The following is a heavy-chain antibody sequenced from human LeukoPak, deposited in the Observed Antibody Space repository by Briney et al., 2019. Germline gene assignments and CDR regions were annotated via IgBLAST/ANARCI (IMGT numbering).Heavy chain of an antibody. CDR3: ARDLWRCSSSSCGWIY. V-gene: IGHV1-69*04. J-gene: IGHJ4*02. CDR1: GGTFTSYT. D-gene: IGHD2-2*01. CDR2: ILPILGIA. Sequence: SVKVSCKASGGTFTSYTISWVRQAPGQGLEWMGSILPILGIANYAQKFQGRVTTTADKSTSTAYMELSSLRSEDTAVYYCARDLWRCSSSSCGWIYWGQGTLVTVSS.